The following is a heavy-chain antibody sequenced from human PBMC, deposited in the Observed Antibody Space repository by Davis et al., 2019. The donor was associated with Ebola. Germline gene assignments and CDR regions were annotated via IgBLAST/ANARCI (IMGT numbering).Heavy chain of an antibody. CDR2: ISWNSGSI. V-gene: IGHV3-9*01. D-gene: IGHD1-20*01. Sequence: GGSLRLSCAASGFTFDDYAMHWVRQAPGKGLEWVSGISWNSGSIGYADSVKGRFTISRDNAKNSLYLQMNSLRAEDTALYYCAKGRVNYYFDYWGQGTLVTVSS. CDR3: AKGRVNYYFDY. J-gene: IGHJ4*02. CDR1: GFTFDDYA.